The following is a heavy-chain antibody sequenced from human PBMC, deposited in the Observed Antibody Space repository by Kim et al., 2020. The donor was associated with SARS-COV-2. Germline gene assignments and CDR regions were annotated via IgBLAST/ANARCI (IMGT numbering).Heavy chain of an antibody. J-gene: IGHJ4*02. CDR3: ARRQFTSGWYYFDY. D-gene: IGHD6-19*01. Sequence: ADAVKGRFTISRHNAKNTLSLQINSLRAEDTGVYYCARRQFTSGWYYFDYWGQGTLVTVSS. V-gene: IGHV3-74*01.